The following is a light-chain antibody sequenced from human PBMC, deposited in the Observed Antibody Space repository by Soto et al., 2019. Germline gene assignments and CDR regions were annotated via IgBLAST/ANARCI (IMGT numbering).Light chain of an antibody. J-gene: IGLJ2*01. Sequence: QSVLTQPPSVSGAPGQRVTISCTGSSSNIGAGYDVHWYQQLPGTAPKLLIYGNSNRPSGVPDRFSGSKSGTSASLAITGLQAEDEADYYCQSYDSSPSFGGGTKLTVL. CDR1: SSNIGAGYD. CDR3: QSYDSSPS. CDR2: GNS. V-gene: IGLV1-40*01.